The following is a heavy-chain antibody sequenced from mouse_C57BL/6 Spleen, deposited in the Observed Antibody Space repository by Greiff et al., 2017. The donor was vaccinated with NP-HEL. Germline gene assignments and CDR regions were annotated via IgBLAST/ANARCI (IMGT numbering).Heavy chain of an antibody. CDR1: GYTFTSYW. V-gene: IGHV1-59*01. CDR2: IDPSDSYT. CDR3: ARGYGSSLRGYDIDY. Sequence: QVQLKQPGAELVRPGTSVKLSCKASGYTFTSYWMHWVKQRPGQGLEWIGVIDPSDSYTNYKQKFKGKATLTVDTSSSTAYMQLSSLTSEDSAVYYCARGYGSSLRGYDIDYWGQGTTLTVSS. J-gene: IGHJ2*01. D-gene: IGHD1-1*01.